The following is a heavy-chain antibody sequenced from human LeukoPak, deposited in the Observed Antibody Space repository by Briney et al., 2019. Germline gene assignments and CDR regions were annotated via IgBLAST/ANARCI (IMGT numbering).Heavy chain of an antibody. CDR2: IYTSGST. J-gene: IGHJ5*02. V-gene: IGHV4-4*07. CDR3: ARHYYGSGSYWNH. Sequence: SETLSLTXTVSGGSISSYYWSWIRQPAGKGLEWIGRIYTSGSTNYNPSLKSRVTMSVDTSKNQFSLKLSSVTAADTAVYFCARHYYGSGSYWNHWGQGTLVTVSS. CDR1: GGSISSYY. D-gene: IGHD3-10*01.